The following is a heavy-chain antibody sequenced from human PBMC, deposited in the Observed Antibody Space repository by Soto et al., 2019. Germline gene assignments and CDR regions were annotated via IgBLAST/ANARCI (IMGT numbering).Heavy chain of an antibody. CDR3: AKLPKFSTYYDY. CDR1: GCTFSGYG. J-gene: IGHJ4*02. Sequence: PGGSLRLPCAASGCTFSGYGIHWVRQAPGKGLEWIAVISGDGSTKYYADSVKGRFTISRDNARNSLHLQMSSLRAEDTAVYYCAKLPKFSTYYDYWGQRTLVTVSS. D-gene: IGHD2-2*01. CDR2: ISGDGSTK. V-gene: IGHV3-30*02.